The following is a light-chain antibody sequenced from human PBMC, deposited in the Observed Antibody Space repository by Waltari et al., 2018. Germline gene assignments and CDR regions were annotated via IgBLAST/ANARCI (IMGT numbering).Light chain of an antibody. V-gene: IGKV1-9*01. J-gene: IGKJ4*01. CDR2: AAS. CDR3: HQVNTYPLT. Sequence: DIRLTQSPSFLSASVGDRVTITCRASQGISSYLTWSQQKPGKAPKLLIYAASTLQSGVPSRFSGSGSGTEFTLTISSLQPEDFATYYCHQVNTYPLTFGGGTKVEIK. CDR1: QGISSY.